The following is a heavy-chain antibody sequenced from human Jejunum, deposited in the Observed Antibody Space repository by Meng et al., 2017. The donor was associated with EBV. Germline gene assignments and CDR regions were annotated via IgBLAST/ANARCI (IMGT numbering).Heavy chain of an antibody. D-gene: IGHD5-12*01. J-gene: IGHJ5*02. CDR1: GASISSSHW. Sequence: VQVRDSGHGLRQPSGTLSLTCGVCGASISSSHWWSWVSQAPGEGLEWIGEIYYTGRTNYNPSLKSRVSMSIDKSKNQFSLNLNSVTVADTAVYYCATSMSGYSYGYSWGQGTLVTVSS. CDR3: ATSMSGYSYGYS. CDR2: IYYTGRT. V-gene: IGHV4-4*02.